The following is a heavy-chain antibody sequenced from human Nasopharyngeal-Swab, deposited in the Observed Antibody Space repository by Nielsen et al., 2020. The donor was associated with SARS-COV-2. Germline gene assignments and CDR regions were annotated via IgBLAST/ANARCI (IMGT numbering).Heavy chain of an antibody. CDR3: ARAGRVGDAYTGLDV. V-gene: IGHV4-34*01. CDR2: INHNERT. Sequence: SETLSLTCSVSGGSFNGFYWNWIRQAPGKGLEWIGEINHNERTNYNPSLKSRVTMSVDTSTNQVSLKLNSLTATDPAVYYCARAGRVGDAYTGLDVWGQGTAVSVSS. J-gene: IGHJ6*02. CDR1: GGSFNGFY. D-gene: IGHD5-24*01.